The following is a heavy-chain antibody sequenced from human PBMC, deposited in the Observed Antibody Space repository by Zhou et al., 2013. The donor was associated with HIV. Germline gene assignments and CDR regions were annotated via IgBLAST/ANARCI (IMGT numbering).Heavy chain of an antibody. CDR1: GYTFASYY. V-gene: IGHV1-69*01. Sequence: QVQLVQSGAEVKKPGASVKVSCRASGYTFASYYVHWVRQAPGQGLEWMGGIIPIFGTANYAQKFQGRVTITTDESTSTAYMELSSLRSEDTAVYYCARCRVVVDRGGYYYYMDVWGKGTTVTVSS. D-gene: IGHD2-2*01. CDR3: ARCRVVVDRGGYYYYMDV. J-gene: IGHJ6*03. CDR2: IIPIFGTA.